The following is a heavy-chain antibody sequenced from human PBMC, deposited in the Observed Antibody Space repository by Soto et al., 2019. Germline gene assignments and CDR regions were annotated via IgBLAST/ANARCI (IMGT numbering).Heavy chain of an antibody. Sequence: QVQLVQSGAEVKKPGASVKVSCKASGYTFTSYGISWVRQAPGQGLEWMGWISAYNGNTNYAQKLQGRVTMTXXTXTXXAYMELRSLRSDDTAVYYCARDLRGYSGYAYYFDYWGQGTLVTVSS. CDR1: GYTFTSYG. CDR2: ISAYNGNT. J-gene: IGHJ4*02. CDR3: ARDLRGYSGYAYYFDY. V-gene: IGHV1-18*01. D-gene: IGHD5-12*01.